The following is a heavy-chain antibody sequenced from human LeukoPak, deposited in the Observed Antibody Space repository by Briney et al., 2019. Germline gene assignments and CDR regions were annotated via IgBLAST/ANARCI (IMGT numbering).Heavy chain of an antibody. D-gene: IGHD2-21*01. CDR3: ARASLHSQFDYYMDV. CDR1: GFTFSSYW. CDR2: IKQDGSEK. V-gene: IGHV3-7*01. Sequence: GGSLRLSCAASGFTFSSYWMSWVRQAPGKGLEWVANIKQDGSEKYYVDSVKGRFTISRDNAKNSLYLQMNNLRAEDTAVYYCARASLHSQFDYYMDVWGKGTTVTVSS. J-gene: IGHJ6*03.